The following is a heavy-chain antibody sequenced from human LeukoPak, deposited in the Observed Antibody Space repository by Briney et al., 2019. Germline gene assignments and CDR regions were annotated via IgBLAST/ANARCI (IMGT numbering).Heavy chain of an antibody. CDR2: ISGSGSST. D-gene: IGHD2-15*01. CDR3: AKDCSGGSCYSAFDY. V-gene: IGHV3-23*01. CDR1: GFTFSGYA. Sequence: PGGSLRLSCAASGFTFSGYAMSWVRQAPGKGLEWVSAISGSGSSTYYADSVKGRFTISRDNSKNTLYLQMNSLRAEDTAVYYCAKDCSGGSCYSAFDYWGQGTLVTVSS. J-gene: IGHJ4*02.